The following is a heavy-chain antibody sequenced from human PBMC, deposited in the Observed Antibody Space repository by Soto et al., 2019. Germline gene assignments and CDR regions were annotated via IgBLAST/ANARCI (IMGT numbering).Heavy chain of an antibody. J-gene: IGHJ4*02. CDR3: AKCGGSYPFHY. CDR2: ISGSGGST. V-gene: IGHV3-23*01. Sequence: EAQLLESGGGLVQPGGSLRLACAASGFTFSNYAMSWVRQAPGRGLEWVSAISGSGGSTYFADSVKGRFTISRDNSKNTLYLQMSSLRAEDTAVYYCAKCGGSYPFHYWGQGTLVTVSS. D-gene: IGHD1-26*01. CDR1: GFTFSNYA.